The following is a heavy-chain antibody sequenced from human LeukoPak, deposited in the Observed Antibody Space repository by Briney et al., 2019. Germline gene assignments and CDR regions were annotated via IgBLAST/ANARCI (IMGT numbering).Heavy chain of an antibody. J-gene: IGHJ4*02. CDR3: ARASGYSSGWLNDY. CDR1: GGSFSGYY. D-gene: IGHD6-19*01. Sequence: SETLSLTCAVYGGSFSGYYWSWIRQPPGKGLEWIGEINHSGSTNYNPSLKSRVTISVDTSKNQFSLKLSSVTAADTAVYYCARASGYSSGWLNDYWGQGTLVTVSS. V-gene: IGHV4-34*01. CDR2: INHSGST.